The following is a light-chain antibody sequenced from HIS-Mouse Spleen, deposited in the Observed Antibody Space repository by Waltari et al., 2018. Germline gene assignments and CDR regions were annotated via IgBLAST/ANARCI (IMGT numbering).Light chain of an antibody. CDR1: QSVSSY. CDR3: QQRSNWPRNT. CDR2: DAS. V-gene: IGKV3-11*01. J-gene: IGKJ4*01. Sequence: EIVLTQSPATLSLSPGERATLSCRAGQSVSSYLAWYQQKPGQAPRLLTYDASNRATGIPARFSGSGSGTDFTLTISSLEPEDFAVYYCQQRSNWPRNTFGGGTKVEIK.